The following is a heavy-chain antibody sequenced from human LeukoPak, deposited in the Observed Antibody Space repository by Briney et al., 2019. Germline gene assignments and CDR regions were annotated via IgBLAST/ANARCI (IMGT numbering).Heavy chain of an antibody. CDR1: GGSISSSSYY. V-gene: IGHV4-39*07. CDR3: ARDGLVYTYYYDSSGGEKSSFNYYYYMDV. J-gene: IGHJ6*03. D-gene: IGHD3-22*01. CDR2: IYYSGST. Sequence: PSETLSLTCTVSGGSISSSSYYWGWIRQPPGKGLEWIGSIYYSGSTYYNPSLKSRVTISVDTSKNQFSLKLSSVTAADTAVYYCARDGLVYTYYYDSSGGEKSSFNYYYYMDVWGKGTTVTISS.